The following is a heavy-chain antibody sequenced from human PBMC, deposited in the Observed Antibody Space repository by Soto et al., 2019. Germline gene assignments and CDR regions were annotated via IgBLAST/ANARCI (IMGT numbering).Heavy chain of an antibody. CDR2: IYYSGST. J-gene: IGHJ4*02. D-gene: IGHD6-6*01. CDR1: GGSVSSGSYY. V-gene: IGHV4-61*01. CDR3: ARERRYSSSSFFDY. Sequence: SETLSLTCTVSGGSVSSGSYYWSWIRQPPGKGLEWIGYIYYSGSTNYNPSLKSRVTISVDTSKNQFSLKLSSVTAADTAVYYCARERRYSSSSFFDYWGQGTLVTVSS.